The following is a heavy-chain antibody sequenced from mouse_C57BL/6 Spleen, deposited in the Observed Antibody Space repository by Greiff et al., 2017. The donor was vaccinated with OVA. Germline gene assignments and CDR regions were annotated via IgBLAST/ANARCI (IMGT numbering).Heavy chain of an antibody. CDR1: GYTFTSYW. J-gene: IGHJ3*01. V-gene: IGHV1-64*01. Sequence: QVQLQQPGAELVKPGASVKLSCKASGYTFTSYWMHWVKQRPGQGLEWIGMIHPNSGSTNYNEKFKSKATLTVDKSSSTAYMQLSSLTSEDSAVYYCARSGDYGNYLAWFAYWGQVTLVTVSA. D-gene: IGHD2-1*01. CDR3: ARSGDYGNYLAWFAY. CDR2: IHPNSGST.